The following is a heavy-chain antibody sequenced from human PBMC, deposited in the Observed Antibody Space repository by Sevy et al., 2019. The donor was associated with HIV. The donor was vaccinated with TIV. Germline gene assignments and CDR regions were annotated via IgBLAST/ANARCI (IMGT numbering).Heavy chain of an antibody. D-gene: IGHD5-12*01. CDR3: TTETMATIPLYFDY. CDR1: GFTFSNAW. J-gene: IGHJ4*02. Sequence: GGSLRLSCAAPGFTFSNAWMSWVRQAPGKALEWVGRLKSKTAGGTTDYAAPGKGRFTISREDSKNTLYLQMNSLKTEDTAVYYCTTETMATIPLYFDYWGQGTLVTVSS. V-gene: IGHV3-15*01. CDR2: LKSKTAGGTT.